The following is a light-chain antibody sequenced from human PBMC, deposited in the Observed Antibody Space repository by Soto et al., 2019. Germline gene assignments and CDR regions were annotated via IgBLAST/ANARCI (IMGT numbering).Light chain of an antibody. CDR1: QSINNW. CDR3: QQYNLYWT. CDR2: DAS. V-gene: IGKV1-5*01. Sequence: DIQMTQSPSTLSASIGDRVTITCRASQSINNWLAWYQQKPGKAPNLLIYDASTLESGVPSRFSGSGSGTEFTLTISSLQPDDLATYYCQQYNLYWTFGQGTKVELK. J-gene: IGKJ1*01.